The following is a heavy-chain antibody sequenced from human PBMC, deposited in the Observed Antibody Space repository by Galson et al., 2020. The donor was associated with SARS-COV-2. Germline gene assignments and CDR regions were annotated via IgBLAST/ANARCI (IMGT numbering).Heavy chain of an antibody. D-gene: IGHD4-17*01. CDR2: ISSSSSYI. V-gene: IGHV3-21*01. CDR1: GFTFSTYS. CDR3: ASDYGGNSWGDYYYFGMDV. Sequence: GGSLRLSCAASGFTFSTYSMNWVRQAPGKGLEWVSSISSSSSYIYYADSVKGRFTISRDNAKNSLYLQMSSLRAEDTAVYYCASDYGGNSWGDYYYFGMDVWGQGTTVTVSS. J-gene: IGHJ6*02.